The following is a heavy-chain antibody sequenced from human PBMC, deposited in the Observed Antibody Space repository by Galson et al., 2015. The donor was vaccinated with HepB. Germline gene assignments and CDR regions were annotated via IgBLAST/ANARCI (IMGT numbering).Heavy chain of an antibody. Sequence: CAISGDSVSSNSAAWNWIRQSPSRGLEWLGRTYYRSKWYNDYAVSVKSRITINPDTSKNQFSLQLNSVTPEDTAVYYCARGRYYGSGSYPYYYGMDVWGQGTTVTVSS. CDR3: ARGRYYGSGSYPYYYGMDV. D-gene: IGHD3-10*01. CDR2: TYYRSKWYN. CDR1: GDSVSSNSAA. J-gene: IGHJ6*02. V-gene: IGHV6-1*01.